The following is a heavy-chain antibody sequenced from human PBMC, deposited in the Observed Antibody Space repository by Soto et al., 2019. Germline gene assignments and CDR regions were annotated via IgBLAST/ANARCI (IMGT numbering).Heavy chain of an antibody. CDR2: ISSSSSYI. D-gene: IGHD6-13*01. Sequence: EVQLVESGGGLVKPGGSLRLSCAASGFTFSSYTMNWVRQAPGKGLEWVSSISSSSSYIYYADSVKGRFTISRDNAKNSRYLELNSGRPEGTAVYYCGRGAVQQLVRAEGGYRGQGTLVTVSS. CDR1: GFTFSSYT. J-gene: IGHJ4*02. CDR3: GRGAVQQLVRAEGGY. V-gene: IGHV3-21*01.